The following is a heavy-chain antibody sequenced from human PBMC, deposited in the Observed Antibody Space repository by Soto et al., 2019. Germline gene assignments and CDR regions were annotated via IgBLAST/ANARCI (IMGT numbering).Heavy chain of an antibody. J-gene: IGHJ3*02. CDR1: GGSISSYY. CDR2: IYYSGST. D-gene: IGHD3-9*01. Sequence: QVQLQESGPGLVKPSETLSLTCTVSGGSISSYYWSWIRQPPGKGLEWIGYIYYSGSTNYNPSLKSRVTISVDTSKNQFSLKLSSVTAAYTAVYYCASALILTGYYIHDAFDIWGQGTMVTVSS. V-gene: IGHV4-59*01. CDR3: ASALILTGYYIHDAFDI.